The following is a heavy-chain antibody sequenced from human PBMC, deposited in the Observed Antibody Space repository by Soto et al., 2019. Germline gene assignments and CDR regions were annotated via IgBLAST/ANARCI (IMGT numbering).Heavy chain of an antibody. V-gene: IGHV1-2*02. Sequence: QVQLVQSGAEVKKPGASVKVSCKVSGYTFTGNYMHWMRQAPGQGPEWMGWINPRNGDTDYAQKFQGRVIITRDTSISTAYMDLSRLTSDDTAIYFCVRGGGVDVVTPTRIVFDYWGQGTLLTVSS. CDR1: GYTFTGNY. CDR3: VRGGGVDVVTPTRIVFDY. J-gene: IGHJ4*02. D-gene: IGHD2-21*02. CDR2: INPRNGDT.